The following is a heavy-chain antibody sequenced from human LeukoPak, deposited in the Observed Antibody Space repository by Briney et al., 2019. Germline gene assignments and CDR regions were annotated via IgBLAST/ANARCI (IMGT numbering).Heavy chain of an antibody. Sequence: SETLSLTCAVYGGSFSGYYWSWIRQPPGKGLEWLGEINHSGSTNYNPSLKSRVTISVDTSKHQFSLKLSSVTAADTAVYYCARVAEHEYYDILTGYYIDPPFDYWGQGTLVTVSS. CDR1: GGSFSGYY. CDR3: ARVAEHEYYDILTGYYIDPPFDY. V-gene: IGHV4-34*01. D-gene: IGHD3-9*01. J-gene: IGHJ4*02. CDR2: INHSGST.